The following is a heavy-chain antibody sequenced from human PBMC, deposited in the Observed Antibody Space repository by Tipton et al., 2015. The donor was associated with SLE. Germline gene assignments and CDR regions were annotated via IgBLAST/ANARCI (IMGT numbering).Heavy chain of an antibody. Sequence: LRLSCAVYGGSFSGYYWSWIRQPPGKGLEWIGEINHSGSTNYNPSLKSRVTISVDTSKNQFSLKLSSVTAADTAVYYCARGGSGIAAAYGMDVWGQGTTVTVSS. CDR2: INHSGST. J-gene: IGHJ6*02. CDR1: GGSFSGYY. V-gene: IGHV4-34*01. D-gene: IGHD6-13*01. CDR3: ARGGSGIAAAYGMDV.